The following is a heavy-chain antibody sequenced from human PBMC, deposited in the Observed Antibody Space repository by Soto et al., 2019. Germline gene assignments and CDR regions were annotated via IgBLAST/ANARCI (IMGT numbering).Heavy chain of an antibody. D-gene: IGHD1-26*01. CDR3: ARGEMMGATFV. CDR2: INHSGST. CDR1: GGSFSGYY. J-gene: IGHJ4*02. Sequence: PSETLSLTCAVYGGSFSGYYWSWIRQPPGKGLEWIGEINHSGSTNYNPSLKSRVTISVDTSKNQFSLKLSSVTAADTAVYYCARGEMMGATFVWGQGTLVTVSS. V-gene: IGHV4-34*01.